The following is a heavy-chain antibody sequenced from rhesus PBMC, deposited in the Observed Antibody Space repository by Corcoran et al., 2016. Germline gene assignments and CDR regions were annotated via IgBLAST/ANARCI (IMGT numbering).Heavy chain of an antibody. D-gene: IGHD6-31*01. J-gene: IGHJ4*01. V-gene: IGHV2-174*01. CDR3: ARRRRAAAAGIDY. Sequence: QVTLKESGPALVKPTQTLTLTCTFSGFSISTSGMGVGWIRQPPGKALEWLALIYWDDDKYYSTSLKHMLPIPKDTSQHQVVLTLTNMDPVDPATYYCARRRRAAAAGIDYWGQGVLVTVSS. CDR1: GFSISTSGMG. CDR2: IYWDDDK.